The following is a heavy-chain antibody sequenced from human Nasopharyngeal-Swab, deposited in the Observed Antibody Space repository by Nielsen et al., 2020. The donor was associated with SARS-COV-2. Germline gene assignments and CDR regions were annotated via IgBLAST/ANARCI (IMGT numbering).Heavy chain of an antibody. Sequence: GCQAPGKGLEWVSSICSRSSYIYYADSVKGGFSISRDNAKNSLYLQMNSLRAEDTAVYYCTRDGLDYDFWSAYFMDVWGQGTTVTVSS. J-gene: IGHJ6*02. V-gene: IGHV3-21*01. CDR2: ICSRSSYI. CDR3: TRDGLDYDFWSAYFMDV. D-gene: IGHD3-3*01.